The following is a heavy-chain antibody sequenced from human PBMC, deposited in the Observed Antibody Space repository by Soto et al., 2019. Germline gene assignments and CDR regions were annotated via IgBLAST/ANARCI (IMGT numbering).Heavy chain of an antibody. J-gene: IGHJ4*02. CDR3: ARLGSSGWYQGSYFDY. CDR1: GGSITRNNHY. CDR2: ILYSGST. Sequence: QLQLQESGPGLEKPSETLSLTCIVSGGSITRNNHYWGWIRQSPGKGLEWIGSILYSGSTNYNPSLKCRVTLSVETSKNQFSLKMSSVTAADTALYYCARLGSSGWYQGSYFDYWGQGTLVTVSS. V-gene: IGHV4-39*01. D-gene: IGHD6-19*01.